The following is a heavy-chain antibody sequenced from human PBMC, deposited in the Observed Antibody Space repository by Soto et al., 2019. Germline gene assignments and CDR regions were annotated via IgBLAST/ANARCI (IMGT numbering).Heavy chain of an antibody. CDR2: INSDGSST. CDR1: GFTFSSYW. Sequence: HPGGSLRLSCAASGFTFSSYWMHWVRQAPGKGLVWVSRINSDGSSTSYADSVKGRFTISRDNAKNTLYLQMNSLRAEDTAVYYCARDQEWELLGYYYYGMDVWGQGTTVTVSS. CDR3: ARDQEWELLGYYYYGMDV. J-gene: IGHJ6*02. V-gene: IGHV3-74*01. D-gene: IGHD1-26*01.